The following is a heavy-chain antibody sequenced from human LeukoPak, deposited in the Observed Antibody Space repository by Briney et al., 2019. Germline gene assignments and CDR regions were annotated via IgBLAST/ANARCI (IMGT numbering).Heavy chain of an antibody. CDR3: ARTVAAAGPMDY. D-gene: IGHD6-13*01. CDR2: IVVGSGNT. Sequence: SVRVSCKASGFTFTSSAVQWVRQARGQRLEWIGWIVVGSGNTNYAQEFQERVTITRDMSTSTAYMELSSLRSEDTAVYYCARTVAAAGPMDYWGQGTLVTVSS. J-gene: IGHJ4*02. V-gene: IGHV1-58*01. CDR1: GFTFTSSA.